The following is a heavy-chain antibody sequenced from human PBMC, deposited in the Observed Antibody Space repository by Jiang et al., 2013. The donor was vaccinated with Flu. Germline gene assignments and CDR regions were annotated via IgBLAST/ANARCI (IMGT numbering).Heavy chain of an antibody. CDR3: ARLYYDILTGYHTPXDY. D-gene: IGHD3-9*01. J-gene: IGHJ4*02. V-gene: IGHV4-39*01. CDR1: GGSISSSSYY. Sequence: GSGLVKPSETLSLTCTVSGGSISSSSYYWGWIRQPPGKGLEWIGSIYYSGSTYYNPSLKSRVTISVDTSKNQFSLKLSSVTAADTAVYYCARLYYDILTGYHTPXDYWGQGPWSPSP. CDR2: IYYSGST.